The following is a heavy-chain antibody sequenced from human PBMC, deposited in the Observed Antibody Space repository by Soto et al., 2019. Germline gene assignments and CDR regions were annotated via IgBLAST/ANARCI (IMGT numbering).Heavy chain of an antibody. CDR1: GFTFSSYA. CDR3: AKDNPRELRASSPLYYYYMDV. D-gene: IGHD1-7*01. Sequence: GGSLRLSCAASGFTFSSYAMSWVRQAPGKGLEWVSAISGSGGSTYYADSVKGRFTISRDNSKNTLYLQMNSLRAEDTAVYYCAKDNPRELRASSPLYYYYMDVWGKGTTVTVSS. V-gene: IGHV3-23*01. CDR2: ISGSGGST. J-gene: IGHJ6*03.